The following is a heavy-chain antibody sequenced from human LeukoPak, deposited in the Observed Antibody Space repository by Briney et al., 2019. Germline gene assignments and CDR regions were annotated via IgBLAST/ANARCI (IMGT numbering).Heavy chain of an antibody. CDR1: GFTFDDYA. D-gene: IGHD3-22*01. CDR3: AKDGTDHYYDSSGRFDY. CDR2: ISWNSGSI. Sequence: GGSLRLSCAASGFTFDDYAMHWVRQAPGKGLEWVSGISWNSGSIVYADSVKGRFTISRDNAKNSLYLQMNSLRAEDTAVYYCAKDGTDHYYDSSGRFDYWGQGTLVTVSP. J-gene: IGHJ4*02. V-gene: IGHV3-9*01.